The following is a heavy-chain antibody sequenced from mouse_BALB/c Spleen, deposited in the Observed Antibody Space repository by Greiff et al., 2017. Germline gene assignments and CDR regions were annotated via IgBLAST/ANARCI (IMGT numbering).Heavy chain of an antibody. CDR1: GFSFSSFG. D-gene: IGHD1-1*01. CDR3: ARPLYSGSPYYFDY. CDR2: ISSGSSTI. J-gene: IGHJ2*01. V-gene: IGHV5-17*02. Sequence: EVKLMESGGGLVQPGGSRKLSCAASGFSFSSFGMHWVRQAPEKGLEWVAYISSGSSTIYYADTVKGRFTISRDNPKNTLFLQMTSLTSEDTAMYYCARPLYSGSPYYFDYWGQGTTVTVSS.